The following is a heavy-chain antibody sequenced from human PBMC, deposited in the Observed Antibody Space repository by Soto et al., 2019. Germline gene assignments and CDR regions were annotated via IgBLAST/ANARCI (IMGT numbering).Heavy chain of an antibody. CDR3: AVAVAGTGWFDP. V-gene: IGHV1-2*02. D-gene: IGHD6-19*01. CDR2: INPNSGGT. Sequence: ASVKVSCKASGYTFTGYYMHWVRQAPGQGLEWMGWINPNSGGTNYAQKFQGRVTTTRDTSISTAYMELSRLRSDDTAVYYCAVAVAGTGWFDPWGQGTLVTVSS. CDR1: GYTFTGYY. J-gene: IGHJ5*02.